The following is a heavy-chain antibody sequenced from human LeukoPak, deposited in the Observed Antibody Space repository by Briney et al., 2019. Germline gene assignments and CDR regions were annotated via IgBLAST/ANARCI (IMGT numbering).Heavy chain of an antibody. CDR1: GFTFSTYW. J-gene: IGHJ4*02. CDR2: IKEDGSEK. CDR3: ARRAVGELL. Sequence: GGSLRLSCAASGFTFSTYWMSWVRQAPGKGLEWVANIKEDGSEKSYVDSVKGRFTISRDNAKNSLYLHMNSLRAEDTAVYYCARRAVGELLGGQGTLVTVSS. V-gene: IGHV3-7*01. D-gene: IGHD3-10*01.